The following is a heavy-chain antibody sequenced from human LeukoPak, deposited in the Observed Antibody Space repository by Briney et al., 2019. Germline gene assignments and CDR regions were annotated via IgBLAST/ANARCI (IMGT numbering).Heavy chain of an antibody. D-gene: IGHD1-26*01. J-gene: IGHJ4*02. CDR2: ISGSGGST. CDR3: AKSRGSYYEAYFDY. CDR1: GFTFSSYA. V-gene: IGHV3-23*01. Sequence: GGSLRLSCAASGFTFSSYAMSWVRQAPGKGLEWVSAISGSGGSTYYADSVKGRFTISRDNSKNTLYLQMNSLRAEDTAVYYSAKSRGSYYEAYFDYWGQGTLVTVSS.